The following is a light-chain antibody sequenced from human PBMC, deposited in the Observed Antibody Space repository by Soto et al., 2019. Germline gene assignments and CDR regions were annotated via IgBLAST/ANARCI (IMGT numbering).Light chain of an antibody. CDR2: DVS. CDR1: GSDVGGYNY. V-gene: IGLV2-14*03. J-gene: IGLJ1*01. Sequence: QSALTQPASVSGSPGQPLTISCVGSGSDVGGYNYVSWYQQHPGKAPKLIIYDVSSRPSGVSIRFSGSKSVNTASLTISGLQAEDEADYYCSSFTADNTQVFGTGTKVTVL. CDR3: SSFTADNTQV.